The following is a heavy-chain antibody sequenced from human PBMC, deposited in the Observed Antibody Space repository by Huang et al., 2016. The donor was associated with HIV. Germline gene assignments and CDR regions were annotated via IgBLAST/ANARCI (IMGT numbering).Heavy chain of an antibody. CDR2: IYPGDPGP. J-gene: IGHJ6*03. V-gene: IGHV5-51*03. Sequence: EVQLVQSGAEVKKPGESLRISCKGSGYSFRSYWIGWVRQMPGKGLEWMGIIYPGDPGPRYSPSFQGLVTLSADKSISTAYLQWSSLKASDTAMYYCSREGGSRYYMDVWGKGTTVTVSS. D-gene: IGHD3-16*01. CDR3: SREGGSRYYMDV. CDR1: GYSFRSYW.